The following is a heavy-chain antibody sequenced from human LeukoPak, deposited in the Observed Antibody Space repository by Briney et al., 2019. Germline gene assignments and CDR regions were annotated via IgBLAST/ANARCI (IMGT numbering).Heavy chain of an antibody. J-gene: IGHJ3*02. V-gene: IGHV1-18*01. D-gene: IGHD1-14*01. CDR1: GYTFTSYG. CDR3: ARLTVPNDAFDI. Sequence: ASVKVSCKASGYTFTSYGISWVRQAPGQGLEWTGWISAYNGNTNYAQKLQGRVTMTTDTSTSTAYMELRSLRSDDTAVYYCARLTVPNDAFDIWGQGTMVTVSS. CDR2: ISAYNGNT.